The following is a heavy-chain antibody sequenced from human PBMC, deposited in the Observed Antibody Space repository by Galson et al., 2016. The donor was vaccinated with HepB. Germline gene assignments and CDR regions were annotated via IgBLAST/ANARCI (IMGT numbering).Heavy chain of an antibody. CDR3: AREGGDYAGHWDYFDY. CDR2: TYYRSKWYT. J-gene: IGHJ4*02. Sequence: CAISGDSVSSYSAAWNWIRQSPSRGLEWLGRTYYRSKWYTNYAVSVKSQIIINPDTSKNQFSLHLNSVTPDDTAVYYCAREGGDYAGHWDYFDYWGQGTPVTVSS. V-gene: IGHV6-1*01. D-gene: IGHD4-17*01. CDR1: GDSVSSYSAA.